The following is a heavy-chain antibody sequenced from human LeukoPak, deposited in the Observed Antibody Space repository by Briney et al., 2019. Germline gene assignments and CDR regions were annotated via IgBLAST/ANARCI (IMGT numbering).Heavy chain of an antibody. Sequence: GGSLRLSCAASGFTFSSSEMNWVRQAPGKGLEWVSYISSSSSTIYYADSVKGRFTISRDNAKNSLYLQMNSLRAEDTAVYYCARGLRLGELSPDYWGQGTLVTVSS. CDR2: ISSSSSTI. J-gene: IGHJ4*02. CDR3: ARGLRLGELSPDY. CDR1: GFTFSSSE. D-gene: IGHD3-16*02. V-gene: IGHV3-48*03.